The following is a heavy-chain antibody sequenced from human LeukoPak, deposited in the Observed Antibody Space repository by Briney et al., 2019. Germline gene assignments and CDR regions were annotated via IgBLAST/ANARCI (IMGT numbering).Heavy chain of an antibody. CDR1: GYTFTAYG. CDR2: ISTFNGNR. CDR3: ARGDTSSWHDYFDY. J-gene: IGHJ4*02. Sequence: ASVKVSCKTSGYTFTAYGITWVRQAPGHGLEWMGWISTFNGNRHYAQNFQGRVTLTTDTSTTTAFMELSSLRSDDSAVYYCARGDTSSWHDYFDYWGQGTLVTVSS. V-gene: IGHV1-18*01. D-gene: IGHD6-13*01.